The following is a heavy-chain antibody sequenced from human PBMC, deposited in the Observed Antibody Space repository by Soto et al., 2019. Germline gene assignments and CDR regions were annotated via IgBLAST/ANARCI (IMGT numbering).Heavy chain of an antibody. D-gene: IGHD6-13*01. J-gene: IGHJ4*02. CDR2: IYSDGRT. CDR1: GFIVSASY. CDR3: ARGSGWYVKCYFDC. Sequence: DVQLVETGGGLIQPGGSLRLSCAATGFIVSASYMSWVRQAPGKGLEWVSVIYSDGRTYYEDSLKGRFTISRDNTKNTLYLQMNILSAEDTAVYYFARGSGWYVKCYFDCWGQGTLVTVAS. V-gene: IGHV3-53*02.